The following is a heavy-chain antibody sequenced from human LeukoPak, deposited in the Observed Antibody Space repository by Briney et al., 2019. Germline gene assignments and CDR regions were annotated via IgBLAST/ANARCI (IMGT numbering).Heavy chain of an antibody. V-gene: IGHV1-69*06. D-gene: IGHD1-26*01. CDR2: IIPIFGTA. Sequence: SVKVSCKASGGTFTSYAISWVRQAPGQGLEWMGGIIPIFGTANYAQKFRRRVTITADKSTSTAYMELSSLRSEDTAVYYCARDNEKREPPHFDYWGQGTLVTVSS. J-gene: IGHJ4*02. CDR1: GGTFTSYA. CDR3: ARDNEKREPPHFDY.